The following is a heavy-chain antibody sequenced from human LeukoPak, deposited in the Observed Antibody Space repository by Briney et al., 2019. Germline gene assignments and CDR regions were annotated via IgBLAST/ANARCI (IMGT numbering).Heavy chain of an antibody. CDR2: INPNSGGT. Sequence: GASVRVSCKASGYTFTGYYMHWVRQAPGQGLEWMGWINPNSGGTNYAQKFQGRVTMTRDTSISTAYMELSSLRSEDTAVYYCARGGDTAMADWGQGTLVTVSS. CDR3: ARGGDTAMAD. D-gene: IGHD5-18*01. CDR1: GYTFTGYY. J-gene: IGHJ4*02. V-gene: IGHV1-2*02.